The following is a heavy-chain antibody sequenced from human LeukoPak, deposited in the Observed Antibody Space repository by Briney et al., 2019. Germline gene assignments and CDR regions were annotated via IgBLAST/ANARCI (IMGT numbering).Heavy chain of an antibody. V-gene: IGHV4-34*01. CDR1: GGSFSGYY. Sequence: PSETLSLTCAVYGGSFSGYYWSWIRQPPGKGLEWIGEINHSGSTNYNSSLKSRVTISVDTSKNQFSLKLSSVTAADTAVYYCAVRDFWSGIDYWGQGTLVTVSS. CDR3: AVRDFWSGIDY. D-gene: IGHD3-3*01. CDR2: INHSGST. J-gene: IGHJ4*02.